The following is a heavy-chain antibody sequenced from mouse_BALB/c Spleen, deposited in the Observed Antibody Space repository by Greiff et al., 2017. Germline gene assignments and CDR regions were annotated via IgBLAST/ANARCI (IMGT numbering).Heavy chain of an antibody. Sequence: EVKLLESGGGLVQPGGSMKLSCVASGFTFSNYWMNWVRQSPEKGLEWVAEIRLKSNNYATHYAESVKGRFTISRDDSKSSVYLQMNNLRAEDTGIYYCTRMSSWYFDVWGAGTTVTVSS. D-gene: IGHD1-3*01. CDR2: IRLKSNNYAT. V-gene: IGHV6-6*02. CDR3: TRMSSWYFDV. J-gene: IGHJ1*01. CDR1: GFTFSNYW.